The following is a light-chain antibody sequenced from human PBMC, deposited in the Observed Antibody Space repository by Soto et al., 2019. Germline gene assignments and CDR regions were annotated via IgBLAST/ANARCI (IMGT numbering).Light chain of an antibody. V-gene: IGLV1-44*01. J-gene: IGLJ1*01. CDR2: SNN. CDR3: AAWDDSRNGYV. CDR1: SSNIGSNA. Sequence: QSVLTQPPSASGTPRQRVTISCSGSSSNIGSNAVNWYQQLPGTAPKLLIYSNNQRPSGVPDRFSGSKSGTSASLAISGLQSEDEADYYCAAWDDSRNGYVFGTGTKVTVL.